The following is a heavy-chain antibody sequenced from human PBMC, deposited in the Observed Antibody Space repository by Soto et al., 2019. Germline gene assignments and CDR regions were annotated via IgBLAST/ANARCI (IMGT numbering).Heavy chain of an antibody. D-gene: IGHD3-22*01. Sequence: GGSLRLSCAASGFTFSNYGMHWVRQAPGKGLEWVAVISYDGSSTYCADSVKGRFTISRDNSKNTLYLHMNSLRAEDTAVYYCAKDHSVGSSGYYTLFDYWRQGTLVTVSS. V-gene: IGHV3-30*18. CDR2: ISYDGSST. CDR1: GFTFSNYG. J-gene: IGHJ4*02. CDR3: AKDHSVGSSGYYTLFDY.